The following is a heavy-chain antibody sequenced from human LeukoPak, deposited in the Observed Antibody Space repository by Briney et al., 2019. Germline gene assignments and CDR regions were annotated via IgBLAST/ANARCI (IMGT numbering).Heavy chain of an antibody. J-gene: IGHJ4*02. CDR2: ISSNGGST. Sequence: GGSLRLSCSASGFTFSSYATHWVRQAPGKGLEYVSVISSNGGSTYYADSVKGRFTISRDNSKNTLYLQMSSLRAEDTAVYYCVKDLQRGGGYWGQGTLVTVSS. V-gene: IGHV3-64D*09. D-gene: IGHD3-16*01. CDR3: VKDLQRGGGY. CDR1: GFTFSSYA.